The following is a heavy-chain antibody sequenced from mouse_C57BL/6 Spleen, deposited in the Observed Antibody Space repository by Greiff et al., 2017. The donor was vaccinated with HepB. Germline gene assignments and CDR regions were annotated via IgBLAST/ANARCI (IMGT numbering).Heavy chain of an antibody. CDR1: GFTFSDYG. J-gene: IGHJ4*01. CDR3: ARTYDSSYAMDY. D-gene: IGHD1-1*01. Sequence: EVKLVESGGGLVKPGGSLKLSCAASGFTFSDYGMHWVRQAPEKGLEWVAYISSGSSTIYYADTVKGRFTISRDNAKNTLFLQMTSLRSEDSAMYYCARTYDSSYAMDYWGQGPSVTVSS. CDR2: ISSGSSTI. V-gene: IGHV5-17*01.